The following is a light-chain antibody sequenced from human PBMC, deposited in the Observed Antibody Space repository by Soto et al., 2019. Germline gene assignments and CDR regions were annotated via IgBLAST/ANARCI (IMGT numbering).Light chain of an antibody. CDR3: AAWDDSLDGWV. Sequence: QSVLTQPPSASGTPGQRVTISCSGSSSNIGTNPLSWYQQLPGTAPKLLIYSNDQRPSGVPDRFSGSKSGTSVSLAISGLQSGDEADYYCAAWDDSLDGWVFGGGTKLTVL. V-gene: IGLV1-44*01. J-gene: IGLJ3*02. CDR1: SSNIGTNP. CDR2: SND.